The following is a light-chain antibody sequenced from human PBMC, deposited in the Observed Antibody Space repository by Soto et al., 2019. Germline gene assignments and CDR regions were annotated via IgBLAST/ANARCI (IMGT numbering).Light chain of an antibody. Sequence: DIQMTQSPSTLSASIGDRVTITCRASQSISNKLAWYQQKPGKAPKLLIYDASMLESGVPSRFSGSGSATEFTLTVSRLQPDDFSTYYCQQYNSYWTFGQGTKVDIK. CDR3: QQYNSYWT. V-gene: IGKV1-5*01. CDR1: QSISNK. CDR2: DAS. J-gene: IGKJ1*01.